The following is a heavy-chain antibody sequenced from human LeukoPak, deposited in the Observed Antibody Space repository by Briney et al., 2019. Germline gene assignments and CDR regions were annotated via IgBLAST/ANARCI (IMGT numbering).Heavy chain of an antibody. J-gene: IGHJ4*02. Sequence: SETLSLTCTVSGGSISSSSYYWGWIRQPPGKGLEWIGSIYYSGSTYYNPSLKSRVTISVDTSKNQFSLKLSSVTAADTAVYYCARHGKRLLWFEGWYFDYWGQGTLVTVSS. CDR2: IYYSGST. CDR1: GGSISSSSYY. CDR3: ARHGKRLLWFEGWYFDY. D-gene: IGHD3-10*01. V-gene: IGHV4-39*01.